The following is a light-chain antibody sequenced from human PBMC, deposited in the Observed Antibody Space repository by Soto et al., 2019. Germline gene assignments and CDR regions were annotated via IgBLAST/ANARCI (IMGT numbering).Light chain of an antibody. CDR3: QQYDNPRGLT. CDR1: HDITSF. J-gene: IGKJ4*01. CDR2: DAS. Sequence: DIQMTQSPSSLSASVGDRVTITCQASHDITSFLNWYQHKPGRAPKLLIYDASILEAGVPTRFSGSGSGTHFTFTISSLQPEDIATYYCQQYDNPRGLTFGGGTKVEIK. V-gene: IGKV1-33*01.